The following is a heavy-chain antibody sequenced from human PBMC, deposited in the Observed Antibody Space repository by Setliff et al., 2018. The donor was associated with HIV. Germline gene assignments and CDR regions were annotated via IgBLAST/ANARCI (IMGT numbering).Heavy chain of an antibody. CDR2: MPHSGST. D-gene: IGHD5-12*01. V-gene: IGHV4-38-2*01. Sequence: SETLSLTCVVSGYSISSGFFWGWIRQPPGEGLEWIGNMPHSGSTYYNPSLKSRVTMSVDTSKNQFSLKLTSVTAADTAVYYCARGYTGYDSESFGCWGQGTLVTVSS. CDR3: ARGYTGYDSESFGC. CDR1: GYSISSGFF. J-gene: IGHJ4*02.